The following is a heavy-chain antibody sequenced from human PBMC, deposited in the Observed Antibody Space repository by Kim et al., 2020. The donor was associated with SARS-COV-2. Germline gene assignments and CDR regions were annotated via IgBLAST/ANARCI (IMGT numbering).Heavy chain of an antibody. CDR1: GYTLTELS. Sequence: ASVKVSCKVSGYTLTELSMHWVRQAHGKGLEWMGGFDPEDGETIYAQKFQGRVTMTEDTSTDTAYMELSSLRSEDTAVYYCATGGAPVQNWYFDLWGRGTLVTVSS. CDR2: FDPEDGET. D-gene: IGHD1-26*01. V-gene: IGHV1-24*01. CDR3: ATGGAPVQNWYFDL. J-gene: IGHJ2*01.